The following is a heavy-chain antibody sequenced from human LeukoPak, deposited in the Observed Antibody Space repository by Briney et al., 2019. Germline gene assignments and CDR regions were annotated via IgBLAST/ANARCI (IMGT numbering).Heavy chain of an antibody. CDR3: AKEQNSGWRDFDY. CDR2: ISYDGSNK. CDR1: GFTFSSYG. D-gene: IGHD6-19*01. V-gene: IGHV3-30*18. Sequence: TGGSLRLSCAASGFTFSSYGMHWVRQAPGKGLEWVAVISYDGSNKYYADSVKGRFTISRDNSKNTLYLQMNSLRAEDTAVYYCAKEQNSGWRDFDYWGQGTLVTVSS. J-gene: IGHJ4*02.